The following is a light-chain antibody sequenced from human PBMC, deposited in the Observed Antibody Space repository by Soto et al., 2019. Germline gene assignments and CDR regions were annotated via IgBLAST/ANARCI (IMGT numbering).Light chain of an antibody. CDR2: ETS. CDR3: LLSYSGAQV. V-gene: IGLV7-46*01. J-gene: IGLJ2*01. CDR1: TGAVTSGHY. Sequence: AVVTQEPSLTVSPGGTVTLTCGSSTGAVTSGHYPYWFQQKPGQAPRTLIYETSNKHSRTPARFSGSLLGGKAALTLSGAQPEDEAEYYCLLSYSGAQVFGGGTKLTVL.